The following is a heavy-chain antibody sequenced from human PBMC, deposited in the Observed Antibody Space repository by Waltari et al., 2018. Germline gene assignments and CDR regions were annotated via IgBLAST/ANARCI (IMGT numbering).Heavy chain of an antibody. CDR3: ARNVLHKDFWSGYYGDYFYGMDV. CDR2: ISSGGSST. CDR1: GVIFRSYE. D-gene: IGHD3-3*01. Sequence: EVQLVESGGGLVQPGGSLRLSCAASGVIFRSYEMNWVRQAPGRGLEGISHISSGGSSTYYAESLKGRFIISRNNAMSSLFLQRNSLRTEDTAVYYCARNVLHKDFWSGYYGDYFYGMDVWGQGTTVTVSS. V-gene: IGHV3-48*03. J-gene: IGHJ6*02.